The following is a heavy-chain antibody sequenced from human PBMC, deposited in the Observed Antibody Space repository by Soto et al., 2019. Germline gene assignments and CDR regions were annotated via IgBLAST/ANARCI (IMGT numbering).Heavy chain of an antibody. CDR2: IYYSGST. V-gene: IGHV4-59*08. J-gene: IGHJ5*02. D-gene: IGHD3-10*01. CDR3: SRGRSITVVRGVIINWFDP. Sequence: SETLSLTCTVSGGSISSYYWSWIRQPPEKRLERIGYIYYSGSTNYNPSLKSRVTISVNTSKNQFSLKLSSVTAADTAVYYCSRGRSITVVRGVIINWFDPWGQGTLVTVSS. CDR1: GGSISSYY.